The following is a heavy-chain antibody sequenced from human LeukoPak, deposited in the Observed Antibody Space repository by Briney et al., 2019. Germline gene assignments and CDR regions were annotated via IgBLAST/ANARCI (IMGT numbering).Heavy chain of an antibody. CDR1: GYTFTSYA. CDR2: INAGNGNT. CDR3: AKDHYYGLYYYYMDV. V-gene: IGHV1-3*01. D-gene: IGHD3-10*01. J-gene: IGHJ6*03. Sequence: ASVKVSCKASGYTFTSYAMHWVRQAPGQRLEWMGWINAGNGNTKYSQKFQGRVTITRDTSASTAYMELSSLRSEDTAVYYCAKDHYYGLYYYYMDVWGKGTTVTVSS.